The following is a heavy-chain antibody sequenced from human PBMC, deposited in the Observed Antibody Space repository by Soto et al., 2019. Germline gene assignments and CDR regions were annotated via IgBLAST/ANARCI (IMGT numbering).Heavy chain of an antibody. V-gene: IGHV3-23*01. Sequence: EVQLLESGGGLVQPGGSLRLSCAASGFTFSSYAMSWVRQAPGKGLEWVSAISGSGGSTYYADSVKGRFTISRDNSKNTLYLQMNSLRAEDTPVYYCAKDRFLAGAGTYNFHYWGEGTLVTVSS. J-gene: IGHJ4*02. CDR3: AKDRFLAGAGTYNFHY. D-gene: IGHD6-19*01. CDR1: GFTFSSYA. CDR2: ISGSGGST.